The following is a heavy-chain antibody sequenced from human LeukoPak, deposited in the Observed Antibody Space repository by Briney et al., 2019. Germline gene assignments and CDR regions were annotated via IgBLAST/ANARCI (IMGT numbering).Heavy chain of an antibody. CDR1: GFTFSSYA. V-gene: IGHV3-30-3*01. Sequence: GGSLRLSCAAPGFTFSSYAMPWVRQAPGKGLEWVAVISYDGSNKYYADSVKGRVTISRDNSKNTLYLQMNSLRAEDTAVYYCARDSPDYDFWSGYFWFDPWGQGTLVTVSS. CDR2: ISYDGSNK. D-gene: IGHD3-3*01. CDR3: ARDSPDYDFWSGYFWFDP. J-gene: IGHJ5*02.